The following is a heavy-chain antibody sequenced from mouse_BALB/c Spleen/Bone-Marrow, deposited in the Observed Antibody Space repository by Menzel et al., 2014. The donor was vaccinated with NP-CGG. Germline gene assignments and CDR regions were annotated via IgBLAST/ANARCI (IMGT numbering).Heavy chain of an antibody. CDR2: ISSGGSYT. CDR3: ARHGITRLLDY. CDR1: GFTFSSYA. J-gene: IGHJ2*01. V-gene: IGHV5-9-3*01. Sequence: EVKLVESGGGLVKPGGSLKLSCAASGFTFSSYAMPWVRQTPEKRLEWVATISSGGSYTYYPDSVKGRFTISRDNAKNTLYLQMSSLRSEDTAMYYCARHGITRLLDYWGQGTTLTVSS. D-gene: IGHD2-4*01.